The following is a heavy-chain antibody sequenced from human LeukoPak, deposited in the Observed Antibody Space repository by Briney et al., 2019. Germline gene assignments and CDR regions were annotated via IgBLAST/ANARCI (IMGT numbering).Heavy chain of an antibody. J-gene: IGHJ5*02. CDR2: IYYSGGT. D-gene: IGHD1-26*01. CDR1: GGSISSYY. V-gene: IGHV4-59*01. Sequence: SETLSLTCTVSGGSISSYYWSWIRQPPGKGLEWIGYIYYSGGTSYNPSLKSRVTTSVETSKNQFSLKLSSVTAADTAVYYCARGGVGATTYVWFDPWGQGTLVTVSS. CDR3: ARGGVGATTYVWFDP.